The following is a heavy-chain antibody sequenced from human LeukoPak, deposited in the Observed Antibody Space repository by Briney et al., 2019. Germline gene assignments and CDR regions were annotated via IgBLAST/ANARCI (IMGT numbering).Heavy chain of an antibody. CDR1: GFTFQTFG. J-gene: IGHJ4*02. Sequence: GGSLRLSCAVSGFTFQTFGMHWVRQTPGKGLEWVALISFDGSYKYYTDSVKGRFTISRDNSKNTLYLQMDSLRVEDTAVYYCAKHRSGMAYHFDFWGQGTLVTVSS. V-gene: IGHV3-30*18. D-gene: IGHD2-2*02. CDR2: ISFDGSYK. CDR3: AKHRSGMAYHFDF.